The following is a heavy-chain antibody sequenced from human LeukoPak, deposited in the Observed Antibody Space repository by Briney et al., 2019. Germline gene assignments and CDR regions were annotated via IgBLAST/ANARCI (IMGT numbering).Heavy chain of an antibody. CDR2: ISGSGGST. D-gene: IGHD3-22*01. CDR3: STDRHNYNYVSGGYPPY. J-gene: IGHJ4*02. CDR1: GFTFSSYA. Sequence: GGSLRLSCAASGFTFSSYAMSWVRQAPGKGLEWVSAISGSGGSTYYADSVKGRFTISRDNAKNSLYLQMNTLRAEDTAVYYCSTDRHNYNYVSGGYPPYWGEGTLVTVSS. V-gene: IGHV3-23*01.